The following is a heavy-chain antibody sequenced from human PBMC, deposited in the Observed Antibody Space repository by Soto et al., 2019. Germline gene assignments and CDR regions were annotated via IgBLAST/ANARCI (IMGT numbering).Heavy chain of an antibody. CDR1: GFTFSSYA. V-gene: IGHV3-23*01. CDR2: ISGSGGST. J-gene: IGHJ4*02. D-gene: IGHD3-3*01. CDR3: AKDGDFWSGYPPPY. Sequence: EVQLLESGGGLVQPGWSLRLSCAASGFTFSSYAMSWVRQSPGKGLEWVSAISGSGGSTYYADSVKGRFTISRATSKNTLYLQMNGLRAEDTAVYYWAKDGDFWSGYPPPYWGQGTLVTVSS.